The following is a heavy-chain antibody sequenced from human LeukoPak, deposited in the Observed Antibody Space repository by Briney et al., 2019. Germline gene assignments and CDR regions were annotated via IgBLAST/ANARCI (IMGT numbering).Heavy chain of an antibody. CDR2: IYYSGST. CDR1: GGSISSYY. D-gene: IGHD6-13*01. Sequence: PSETLSLTCTVSGGSISSYYWSWIRQPPGKGLEWIGYIYYSGSTNYNPSLKSRVTISVDTSKNQFSLKLSSVTAADTAVYYCARDQSASYITLGSSWYGWFDPWGQGTLVTVSS. V-gene: IGHV4-59*01. J-gene: IGHJ5*02. CDR3: ARDQSASYITLGSSWYGWFDP.